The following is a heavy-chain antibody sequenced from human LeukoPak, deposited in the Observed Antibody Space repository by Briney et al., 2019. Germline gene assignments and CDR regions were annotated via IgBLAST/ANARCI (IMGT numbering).Heavy chain of an antibody. D-gene: IGHD1-7*01. CDR3: ARDARRGVELKAFDI. CDR2: MNPNSGNT. J-gene: IGHJ3*02. CDR1: GYTFTSYD. V-gene: IGHV1-8*01. Sequence: ASVKVSCKASGYTFTSYDINWVRQATGQGLECMGWMNPNSGNTGYAQKFQGRVTMTRNTSISTAYMELSSLRSEDTAVYYCARDARRGVELKAFDIWGQGTMVTVSS.